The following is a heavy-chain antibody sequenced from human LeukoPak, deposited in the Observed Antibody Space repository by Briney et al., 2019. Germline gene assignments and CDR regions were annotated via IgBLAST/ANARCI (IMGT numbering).Heavy chain of an antibody. CDR1: GYTFSDYY. V-gene: IGHV1-2*02. D-gene: IGHD1-26*01. CDR3: ARGPLGGARHMDV. J-gene: IGHJ6*03. CDR2: INPNSGGT. Sequence: ASVKVSCKAPGYTFSDYYMHWVRQAPGQGLEWMAWINPNSGGTNYAQKFQGRVTMTRDTSISTAYMELSRLRSDDTAVYYCARGPLGGARHMDVWGKGTTVTVSS.